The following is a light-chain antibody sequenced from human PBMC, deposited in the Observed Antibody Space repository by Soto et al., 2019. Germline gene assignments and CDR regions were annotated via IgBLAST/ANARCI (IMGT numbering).Light chain of an antibody. Sequence: QYALTQVASVSGSPGQSITISCTGTSSDVGGYDYVSWYQQHPGKAPKLMIYNVNYRPSGVSDRFSCSKSGDTASLTISGLQAEDEANYYCSSYTNTNTVVCGGGTKLTV. CDR1: SSDVGGYDY. J-gene: IGLJ2*01. CDR3: SSYTNTNTVV. CDR2: NVN. V-gene: IGLV2-14*03.